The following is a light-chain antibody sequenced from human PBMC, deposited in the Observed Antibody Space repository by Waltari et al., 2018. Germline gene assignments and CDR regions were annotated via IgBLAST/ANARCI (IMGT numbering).Light chain of an antibody. Sequence: QSALTQPASMSGSPGQSITISCTGASNEVGLFNLVSWFQQHPGKGPKLIIYEVIKLPSGVSDRFSGSKSVNTASLTISGLRTEDEADYFCSSYAGRNSMLFGGGTKLTVL. CDR1: SNEVGLFNL. V-gene: IGLV2-23*02. J-gene: IGLJ2*01. CDR3: SSYAGRNSML. CDR2: EVI.